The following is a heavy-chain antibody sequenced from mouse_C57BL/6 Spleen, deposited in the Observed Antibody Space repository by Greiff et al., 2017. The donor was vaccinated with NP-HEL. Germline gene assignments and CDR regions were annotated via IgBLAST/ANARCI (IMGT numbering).Heavy chain of an antibody. D-gene: IGHD2-5*01. CDR3: ARSIDYSNFFAY. J-gene: IGHJ3*01. CDR1: GYTFTSYW. V-gene: IGHV1-64*01. Sequence: QVQLQQPGAELVKPGASVKLSCKASGYTFTSYWMHWVKQRPGQGLEWIGMIHPNSGSTNYNEKFKSKATLTVDKSSSTAYMQLSSLTSEDSAVYYCARSIDYSNFFAYWGQGTLVTVSA. CDR2: IHPNSGST.